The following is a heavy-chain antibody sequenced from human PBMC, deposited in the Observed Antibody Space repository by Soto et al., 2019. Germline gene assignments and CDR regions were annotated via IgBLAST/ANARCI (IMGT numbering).Heavy chain of an antibody. V-gene: IGHV4-59*01. CDR3: ARPVVVPAAMQKEDWYFDL. CDR1: GGSISSYY. CDR2: IYYSGST. D-gene: IGHD2-2*01. J-gene: IGHJ2*01. Sequence: QVQLQESGPGLVKPSETLSLTCTVSGGSISSYYWSWIRQPPGKGLEWIGYIYYSGSTNYNPSLKSRVTRSVDTSKNQFSLKLSSVTAADTAVYYCARPVVVPAAMQKEDWYFDLWGRGTLVTVSS.